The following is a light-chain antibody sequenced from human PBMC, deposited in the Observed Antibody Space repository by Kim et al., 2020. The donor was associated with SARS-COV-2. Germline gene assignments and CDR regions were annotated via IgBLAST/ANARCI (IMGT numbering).Light chain of an antibody. CDR1: QSVSSN. J-gene: IGKJ4*01. Sequence: TPGERPTLPCRASQSVSSNLAWYQQKPGQAPRLLIYGASTRATGIPARFSGSGSGTEFTLTISSLQSEDFAVYYCQQYNNWPPLTFGGGTKVDIK. V-gene: IGKV3-15*01. CDR3: QQYNNWPPLT. CDR2: GAS.